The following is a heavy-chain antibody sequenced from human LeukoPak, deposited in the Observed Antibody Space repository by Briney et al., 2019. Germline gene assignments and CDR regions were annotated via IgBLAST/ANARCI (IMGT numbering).Heavy chain of an antibody. Sequence: EASVKVSFKASGYTFTSYDINWVRQATGQGLEWMGWMNPNSGNTGYAQKFQGRVTMTRNTSISTAYMELSSLRSEDTAVYYCARGPIQYGGNSYWFDPWGQGTLVTVSS. CDR1: GYTFTSYD. D-gene: IGHD4-23*01. CDR3: ARGPIQYGGNSYWFDP. J-gene: IGHJ5*02. V-gene: IGHV1-8*01. CDR2: MNPNSGNT.